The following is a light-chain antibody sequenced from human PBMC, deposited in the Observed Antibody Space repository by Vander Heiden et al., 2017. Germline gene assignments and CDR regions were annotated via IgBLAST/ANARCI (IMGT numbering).Light chain of an antibody. Sequence: ERATLSCRSSQSVTSSYLAWYQQRPGQAPRLLIYGASNRATDIPDRFSGSASGTDFTLTISRLQPEDFAVYYCQQYGNSPPNTFGQGTKLEI. CDR2: GAS. CDR3: QQYGNSPPNT. V-gene: IGKV3-20*01. J-gene: IGKJ2*01. CDR1: QSVTSSY.